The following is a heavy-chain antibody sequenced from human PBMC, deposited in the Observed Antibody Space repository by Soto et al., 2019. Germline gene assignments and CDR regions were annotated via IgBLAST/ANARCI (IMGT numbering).Heavy chain of an antibody. CDR1: AYTFTSYD. V-gene: IGHV1-8*01. D-gene: IGHD3-22*01. CDR2: MNPNNGNT. CDR3: ARDREYYYYDRSGYNY. Sequence: ASVKVSCKAAAYTFTSYDINWVRQATGQDFEWMGWMNPNNGNTAYAQKFQGRVTMTRDTSKSTAFMELRNLRSDDTAVYYCARDREYYYYDRSGYNYWGQGTLVTVSS. J-gene: IGHJ4*02.